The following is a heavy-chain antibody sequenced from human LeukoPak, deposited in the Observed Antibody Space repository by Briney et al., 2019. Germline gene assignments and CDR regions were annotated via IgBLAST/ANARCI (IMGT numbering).Heavy chain of an antibody. Sequence: SETLSLTCAVYGGSFSGYYWSWIRQPPGKGLEWIGEINHSGSTNYNPSLKSRVTLSVDTSKNQFSLNLSSVTAADTAVYYCAKRQGPASGSYDWFDPWGQGTLVTVSS. J-gene: IGHJ5*02. CDR3: AKRQGPASGSYDWFDP. D-gene: IGHD1-26*01. CDR1: GGSFSGYY. V-gene: IGHV4-34*01. CDR2: INHSGST.